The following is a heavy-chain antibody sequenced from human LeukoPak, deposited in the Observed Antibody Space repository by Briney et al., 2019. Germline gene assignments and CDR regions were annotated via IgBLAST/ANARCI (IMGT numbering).Heavy chain of an antibody. J-gene: IGHJ4*02. CDR2: ISYDGSNK. D-gene: IGHD3-9*01. V-gene: IGHV3-30-3*01. CDR1: GFTFSSYA. CDR3: AKDIGNYDILTGYFDY. Sequence: PGGSLRLSCAASGFTFSSYAMHWVRQAPGKGLEWVAVISYDGSNKYYADSVKGRFTISRDNSKNTLYLQMNSLRAEDTAVYYCAKDIGNYDILTGYFDYWGQGTLVTVSS.